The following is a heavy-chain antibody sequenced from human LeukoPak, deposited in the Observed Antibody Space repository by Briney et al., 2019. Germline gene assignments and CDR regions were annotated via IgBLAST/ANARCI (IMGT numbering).Heavy chain of an antibody. V-gene: IGHV4-34*01. CDR3: AIDTAIHDAFDI. CDR2: IYHSGST. D-gene: IGHD5-18*01. CDR1: GGSFSGYY. Sequence: SETLSLTCAVYGGSFSGYYWGWIRQPPGKGLEWIGYIYHSGSTYYNPSLKSRVTISVDRSKNQFSLKLSSVTAADTAVYYCAIDTAIHDAFDIWGQGTMVTVSS. J-gene: IGHJ3*02.